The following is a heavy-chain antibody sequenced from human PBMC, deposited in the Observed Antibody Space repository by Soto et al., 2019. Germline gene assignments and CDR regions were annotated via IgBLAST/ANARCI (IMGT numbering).Heavy chain of an antibody. Sequence: WGSLRLSCAASGFTFSSYAMSWVRQAPGKGLEWVSAISGSGGSTYYADSVKGRFTISRDNSKNTLYLQMNSLRAEDTAVYYCATGGGLSAYYYVIDVWGQGTTATVSS. V-gene: IGHV3-23*01. J-gene: IGHJ6*02. D-gene: IGHD1-26*01. CDR2: ISGSGGST. CDR1: GFTFSSYA. CDR3: ATGGGLSAYYYVIDV.